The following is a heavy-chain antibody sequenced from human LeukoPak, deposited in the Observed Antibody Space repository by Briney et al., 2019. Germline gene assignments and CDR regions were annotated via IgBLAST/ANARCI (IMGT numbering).Heavy chain of an antibody. V-gene: IGHV3-23*01. CDR2: ISGSGDNT. Sequence: GGSLRPSCAASGFIFSDFAMSWVRQAPGKGLEWVSGISGSGDNTYYADSVKGRFTISRDNSKNTLYVQVNSLGTEDTAAYYCAKGSYYDSGGSFYFDYWGQGTLVTVSS. D-gene: IGHD3-22*01. J-gene: IGHJ4*02. CDR3: AKGSYYDSGGSFYFDY. CDR1: GFIFSDFA.